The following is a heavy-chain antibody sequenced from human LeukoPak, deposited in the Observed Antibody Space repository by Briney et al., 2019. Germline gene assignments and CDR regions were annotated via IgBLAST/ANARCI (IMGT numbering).Heavy chain of an antibody. CDR3: ATSGYSSSWWDY. V-gene: IGHV4-38-2*02. CDR1: GYSISTGYF. D-gene: IGHD6-13*01. CDR2: TYHSGNF. J-gene: IGHJ4*02. Sequence: SETLSLTCTVSGYSISTGYFWGWIRQPPGKGLEWIGSTYHSGNFHYNPSLKSRVTISVDTSKNQFSLKLSSVTAADTAVYYCATSGYSSSWWDYWGQGTLVTVSS.